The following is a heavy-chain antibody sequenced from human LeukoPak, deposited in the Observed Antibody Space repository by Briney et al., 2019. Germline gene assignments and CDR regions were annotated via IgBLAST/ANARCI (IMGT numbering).Heavy chain of an antibody. J-gene: IGHJ4*02. CDR2: INPNSGGT. D-gene: IGHD2-2*01. V-gene: IGHV1-2*02. CDR3: ARDISDCSSTSCSRLHFDY. CDR1: GYTFTGYY. Sequence: GASVKVSCRASGYTFTGYYMHWMRQAPGQGLEWMGWINPNSGGTNYAQKFQGRVTMTRDTSISTAYMELSRLRSDDTAIYYCARDISDCSSTSCSRLHFDYWGQGTLVTVSS.